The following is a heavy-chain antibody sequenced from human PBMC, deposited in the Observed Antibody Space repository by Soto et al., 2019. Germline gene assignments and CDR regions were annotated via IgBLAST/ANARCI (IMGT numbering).Heavy chain of an antibody. V-gene: IGHV1-24*01. J-gene: IGHJ4*02. CDR1: GYTLTELS. CDR3: ATDLSATVTTKTYDY. Sequence: GASVKVSCKVSGYTLTELSMHWVRQAPGKGLEWMGGFDPEDCETIYAQKFQGRVTMTEDTSTDTAYMELSSLRSEDTAVYYCATDLSATVTTKTYDYWGQGTLVTVSS. CDR2: FDPEDCET. D-gene: IGHD4-17*01.